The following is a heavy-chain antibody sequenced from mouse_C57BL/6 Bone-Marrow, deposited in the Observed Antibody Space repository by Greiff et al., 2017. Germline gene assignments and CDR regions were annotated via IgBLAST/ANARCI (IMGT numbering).Heavy chain of an antibody. V-gene: IGHV14-4*01. Sequence: VQLQQSGAELVRPGASVKLSCTASGFNIKDDYMHWVKQRPEQGLEWIGWIDPENGDTEYASKFQGKATITADTSSNTAYLQLSSLTSEDTVVYYCTYYYGSSSRFAYWGQGTLVTVSA. CDR2: IDPENGDT. D-gene: IGHD1-1*01. CDR3: TYYYGSSSRFAY. CDR1: GFNIKDDY. J-gene: IGHJ3*01.